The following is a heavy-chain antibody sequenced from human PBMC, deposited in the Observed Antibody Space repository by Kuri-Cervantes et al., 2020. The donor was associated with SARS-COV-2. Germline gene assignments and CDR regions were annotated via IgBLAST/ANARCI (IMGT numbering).Heavy chain of an antibody. CDR2: IYTSGST. D-gene: IGHD6-13*01. J-gene: IGHJ5*02. CDR1: GGSISSYY. Sequence: GSLRLSCTVSGGSISSYYWSWIRQPAGKGLEWIGRIYTSGSTNYNPSLKSRVTISVDTSKNQFSLKLSSVTAADTAVYYCAGVAAGKRVNWFDPWGQGTLVTVSS. V-gene: IGHV4-4*07. CDR3: AGVAAGKRVNWFDP.